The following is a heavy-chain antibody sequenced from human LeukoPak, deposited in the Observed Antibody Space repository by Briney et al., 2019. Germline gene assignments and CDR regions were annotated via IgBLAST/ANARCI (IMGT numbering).Heavy chain of an antibody. Sequence: GGSLRLSCTASGFPFADYGMSWVRRAPGKGLEWVSVIYSGGSTYYADSVKGRFTISRDNSKNTLYLQMNSLRAEDTAVYYCAREESFHAFDIWGQGTMVTVSS. J-gene: IGHJ3*02. CDR3: AREESFHAFDI. D-gene: IGHD1-26*01. CDR1: GFPFADYG. CDR2: IYSGGST. V-gene: IGHV3-66*01.